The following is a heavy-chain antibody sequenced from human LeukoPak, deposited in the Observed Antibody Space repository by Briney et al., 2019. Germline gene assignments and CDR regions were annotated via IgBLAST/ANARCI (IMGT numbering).Heavy chain of an antibody. Sequence: TPSETLSLTCAVSGGSISSGGYSRSWIRQPPGKGLEWIGYIYHSGSTYYNPSLKSRVTISVDRSKNQFSLKLSSVTAADTAVYYCARANCGGDCYSTMGQYYFDYWGQGTLVTVSS. D-gene: IGHD2-21*02. J-gene: IGHJ4*02. CDR3: ARANCGGDCYSTMGQYYFDY. V-gene: IGHV4-30-2*01. CDR2: IYHSGST. CDR1: GGSISSGGYS.